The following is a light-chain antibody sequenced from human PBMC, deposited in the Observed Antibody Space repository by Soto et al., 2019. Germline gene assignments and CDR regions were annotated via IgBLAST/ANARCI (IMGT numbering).Light chain of an antibody. CDR3: SSYAGSSNYV. CDR1: SSDVGGYNY. J-gene: IGLJ1*01. V-gene: IGLV2-8*01. CDR2: GVD. Sequence: QSALTQPPSASGSPGQSVTISCTGTSSDVGGYNYVSWYQQHPGKAPKLIIYGVDKRPSGVPDRFSGSTSGNTASLTVSGRQADDEAEYYCSSYAGSSNYVFGTGTKLTVL.